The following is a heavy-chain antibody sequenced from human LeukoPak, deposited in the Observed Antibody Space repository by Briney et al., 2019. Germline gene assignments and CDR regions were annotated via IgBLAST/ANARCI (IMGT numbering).Heavy chain of an antibody. Sequence: GGSLRLSCATSGFTFISYAMNWVRQAPGKGLEWVSSISSSSRHIYYADSVKGRFTISRDNAKNSLYLQMNSLRAEDTAVYYCAREVGPGDYWGQGTLVTVST. CDR1: GFTFISYA. V-gene: IGHV3-21*01. CDR3: AREVGPGDY. J-gene: IGHJ4*02. CDR2: ISSSSRHI.